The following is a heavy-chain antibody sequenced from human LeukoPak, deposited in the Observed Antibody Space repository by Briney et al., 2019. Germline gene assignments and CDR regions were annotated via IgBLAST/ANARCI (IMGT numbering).Heavy chain of an antibody. CDR1: GYSFTTYW. V-gene: IGHV5-51*01. D-gene: IGHD6-19*01. J-gene: IGHJ4*02. Sequence: GESLKISCKRSGYSFTTYWIGWVRQMPGKGLESMGIIYPGDSDTKYNPSFQGQVAISADKSISTAYLRWSSLKTSDTAMYYCVRLDSSGWYYFDYWGQGTLVTVPS. CDR2: IYPGDSDT. CDR3: VRLDSSGWYYFDY.